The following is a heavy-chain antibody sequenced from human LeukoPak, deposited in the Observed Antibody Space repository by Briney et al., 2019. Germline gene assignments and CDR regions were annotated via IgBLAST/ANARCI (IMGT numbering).Heavy chain of an antibody. CDR2: ISGSGNST. J-gene: IGHJ4*02. D-gene: IGHD2-15*01. CDR3: AKVLVLVSANRYYFDY. V-gene: IGHV3-23*01. CDR1: GLTFSGSA. Sequence: GGSLRLSCAASGLTFSGSAMSWVRQAPGKGLEWVSLISGSGNSTYYADSVKGRFTISRDNSKNTLYLQMHSMRAEDTAVYYCAKVLVLVSANRYYFDYWGQGTLVTVSS.